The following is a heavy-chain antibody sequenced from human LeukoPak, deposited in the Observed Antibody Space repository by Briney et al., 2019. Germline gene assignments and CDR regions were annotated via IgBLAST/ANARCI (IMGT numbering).Heavy chain of an antibody. CDR2: IKSDGSSI. D-gene: IGHD2-2*01. J-gene: IGHJ3*02. CDR1: GFTFSRYW. Sequence: GGSLRLSCVASGFTFSRYWMHWVSQAPGKGLVWVSRIKSDGSSISYADSVKGRFTISRDNAKSTLYLQMNSLRAEDTAVYYCATNTYADYVSVDIWGQGTMVTVSS. CDR3: ATNTYADYVSVDI. V-gene: IGHV3-74*01.